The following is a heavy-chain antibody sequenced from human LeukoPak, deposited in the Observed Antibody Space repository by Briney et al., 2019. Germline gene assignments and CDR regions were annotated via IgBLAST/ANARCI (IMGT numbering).Heavy chain of an antibody. J-gene: IGHJ4*02. Sequence: ASVKVSCKASGYIFTSYYIHWVRQAPGQGLEWMGWISAYNGNTNYAQKLQGRVTMTTDTSTSTAYMELRSLRSDDTAVYYCARDLKWFGEFDYWGQGTLVTVSS. CDR1: GYIFTSYY. CDR2: ISAYNGNT. D-gene: IGHD3-10*01. V-gene: IGHV1-18*04. CDR3: ARDLKWFGEFDY.